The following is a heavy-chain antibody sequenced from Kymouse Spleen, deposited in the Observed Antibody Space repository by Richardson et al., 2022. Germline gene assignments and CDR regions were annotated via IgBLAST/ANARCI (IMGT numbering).Heavy chain of an antibody. D-gene: IGHD2-15*01,IGHD2-21*02,IGHD3-10*01. V-gene: IGHV3-73*02. J-gene: IGHJ6*02. CDR3: GGSRGYYYYGMDV. CDR2: IRSKANSYAT. CDR1: GFTFSGSA. Sequence: EVQLVESGGGLVQPGGSLKLSCAASGFTFSGSAMHWVRQASGKGLEWVGRIRSKANSYATAYAASVKGRFTISRDDSKNTAYLQMNSLKTEDTAVYYCGGSRGYYYYGMDVWGQGTTVTVSS.